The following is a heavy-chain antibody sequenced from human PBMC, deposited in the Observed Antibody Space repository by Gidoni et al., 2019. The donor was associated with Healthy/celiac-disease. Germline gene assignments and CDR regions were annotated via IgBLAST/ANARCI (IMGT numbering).Heavy chain of an antibody. J-gene: IGHJ4*02. Sequence: QVQLVESGGGVVQPGRSLRLSCAASGFPFSSYGMHWVRQAPGKGLEWVAVIWYDGSNKYYADSVKGRFTISRDNSKNTLYLQMNSLRAEDTAVYYCARGSALDYYDSRCLDYWGQGTLVTVSS. CDR2: IWYDGSNK. V-gene: IGHV3-33*01. CDR1: GFPFSSYG. CDR3: ARGSALDYYDSRCLDY. D-gene: IGHD3-22*01.